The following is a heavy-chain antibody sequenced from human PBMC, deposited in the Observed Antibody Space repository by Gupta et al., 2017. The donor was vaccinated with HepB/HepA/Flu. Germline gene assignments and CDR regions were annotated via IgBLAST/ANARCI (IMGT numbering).Heavy chain of an antibody. J-gene: IGHJ4*02. Sequence: EVQLVESGGGLVQPGGSLRLSCAASGFTFSSYWMSWVRQAPGKGLEWVANIKQDGSEKYYVDSVKGRFTISRDNAKNSLYLQMNSLRAEDTAVYYCARDLHTWFGDGGFDYWGQGTLVTVSS. CDR2: IKQDGSEK. CDR1: GFTFSSYW. V-gene: IGHV3-7*01. D-gene: IGHD3-10*01. CDR3: ARDLHTWFGDGGFDY.